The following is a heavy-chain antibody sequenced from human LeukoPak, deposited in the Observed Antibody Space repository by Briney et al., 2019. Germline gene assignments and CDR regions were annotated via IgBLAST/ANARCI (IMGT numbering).Heavy chain of an antibody. D-gene: IGHD1-26*01. CDR2: LSGSGSGGST. Sequence: GGSLRLSCAAARFTFSSSAMRWVRQAPGLGLEWGSSLSGSGSGGSTYYADSVKGRFTISRDNSKNKLYRQRNSVRAEDTAACYCPKSSYTRFDYWGQGALGTASS. V-gene: IGHV3-23*01. J-gene: IGHJ4*02. CDR3: PKSSYTRFDY. CDR1: RFTFSSSA.